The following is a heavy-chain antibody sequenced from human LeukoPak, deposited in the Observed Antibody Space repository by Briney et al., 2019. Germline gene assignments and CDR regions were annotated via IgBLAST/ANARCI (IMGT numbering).Heavy chain of an antibody. CDR2: INLRGST. CDR1: GGSFSGYY. J-gene: IGHJ6*03. Sequence: PSETLSLTCAVYGGSFSGYYLTWIRQSASKGLEWLGEINLRGSTTYHPSHKSRVSLSLDPSKSQVSLRLHSVTAADTAVYYCARGGVYMSAAWYRRDYYNMDVWGTGTAVTVSS. D-gene: IGHD6-13*01. CDR3: ARGGVYMSAAWYRRDYYNMDV. V-gene: IGHV4-34*01.